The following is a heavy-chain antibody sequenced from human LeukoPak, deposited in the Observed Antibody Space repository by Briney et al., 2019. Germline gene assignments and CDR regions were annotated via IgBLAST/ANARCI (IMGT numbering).Heavy chain of an antibody. J-gene: IGHJ4*02. CDR1: GFTFTNYA. Sequence: GGSLRLSCAASGFTFTNYAMTWVRQAPGEGLELVSSITGDGVSTWYADSVMGRFTISRDNSKNTLYLQINSLRAEDAAIYYCATGATANSWFHFDYWGQGILVTVSS. D-gene: IGHD2/OR15-2a*01. CDR3: ATGATANSWFHFDY. V-gene: IGHV3-23*01. CDR2: ITGDGVST.